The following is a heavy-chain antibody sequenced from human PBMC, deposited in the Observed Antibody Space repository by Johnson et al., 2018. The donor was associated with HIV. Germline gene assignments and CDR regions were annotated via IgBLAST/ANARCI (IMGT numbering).Heavy chain of an antibody. D-gene: IGHD7-27*01. CDR2: INWNGGST. V-gene: IGHV3-20*04. Sequence: VQLVESGGSVVRPGGSLRLSCAASGFTFDDYGMSWVRQAPGKGLEWVSGINWNGGSTGYAASVTGRFTIARDNAKNSLYLQMNSLGAEETALYYCARERSDGGANGGSHRAFDIWGQGTMVTVSS. CDR3: ARERSDGGANGGSHRAFDI. CDR1: GFTFDDYG. J-gene: IGHJ3*02.